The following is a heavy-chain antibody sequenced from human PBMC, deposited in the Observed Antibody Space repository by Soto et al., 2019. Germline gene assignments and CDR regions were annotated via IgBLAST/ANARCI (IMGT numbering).Heavy chain of an antibody. Sequence: EVQLVESGGGLVQPGGSLRLSCAASGFTFSSSTMNWVRQAPGTGLEWVSYISSSSIAIYYADSVKGGFTISRENAKNALYLQMNNLRAEDTAVYYCARLRGSSNWETPSWGQGTLVTVSS. CDR2: ISSSSIAI. D-gene: IGHD6-13*01. CDR1: GFTFSSST. CDR3: ARLRGSSNWETPS. V-gene: IGHV3-48*01. J-gene: IGHJ4*02.